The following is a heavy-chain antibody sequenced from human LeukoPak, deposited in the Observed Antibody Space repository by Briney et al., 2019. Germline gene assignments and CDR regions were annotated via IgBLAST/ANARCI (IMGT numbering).Heavy chain of an antibody. CDR2: IISIFGTA. Sequence: SVKVSCKASGGTFSSYAISWVRQAPGQGLEWMGGIISIFGTANYAQKFQGRVTITADESTSTAYMELSSLRSEDTAVYYCARARCSSTSCYSQYYGMDVWGKGTTVTVSS. V-gene: IGHV1-69*13. CDR1: GGTFSSYA. D-gene: IGHD2-2*01. J-gene: IGHJ6*04. CDR3: ARARCSSTSCYSQYYGMDV.